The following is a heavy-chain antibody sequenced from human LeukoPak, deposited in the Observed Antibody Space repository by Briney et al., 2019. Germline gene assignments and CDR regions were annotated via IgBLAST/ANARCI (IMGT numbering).Heavy chain of an antibody. Sequence: GASVKASCKASGYTFTNLYMHWVRQAPGQGLEWMGFIKSNTGGTVYAQKFQGRVTMTRDTSISTAYMELSRLTSDDTAVYFCARHNYDFDSDYWGQGTLVTVSS. CDR1: GYTFTNLY. D-gene: IGHD4-11*01. CDR2: IKSNTGGT. V-gene: IGHV1-2*02. CDR3: ARHNYDFDSDY. J-gene: IGHJ4*02.